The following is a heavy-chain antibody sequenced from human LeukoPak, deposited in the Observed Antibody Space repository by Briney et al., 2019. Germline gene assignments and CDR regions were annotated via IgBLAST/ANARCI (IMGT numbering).Heavy chain of an antibody. J-gene: IGHJ3*02. V-gene: IGHV7-4-1*02. CDR1: GYTFTSYA. CDR3: ARGRGSGYYYPYDAFDI. Sequence: ASVKVSCKASGYTFTSYAMNWVRQAPGQGLEWMGWINTNTGNPTYAQGFTGRFVFSLDTSVSTAYLQISSLKAEDTAVYYCARGRGSGYYYPYDAFDIWGQGTMVTASS. CDR2: INTNTGNP. D-gene: IGHD3-22*01.